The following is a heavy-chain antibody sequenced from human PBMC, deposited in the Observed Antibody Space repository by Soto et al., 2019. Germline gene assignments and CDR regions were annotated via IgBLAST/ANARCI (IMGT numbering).Heavy chain of an antibody. D-gene: IGHD1-1*01. CDR3: VRGSSGNNNWHLSSV. J-gene: IGHJ4*02. CDR1: GFTFSSYW. Sequence: EVQLVESGGGLVQPGGSLRLSCAASGFTFSSYWMNWVRQAPGKGLEWVANIKQDGSAEYYVDSVKGRFTISRDNDKNSLYLQMNSLRDEDTAVYYCVRGSSGNNNWHLSSVWGQGILVTVSS. CDR2: IKQDGSAE. V-gene: IGHV3-7*01.